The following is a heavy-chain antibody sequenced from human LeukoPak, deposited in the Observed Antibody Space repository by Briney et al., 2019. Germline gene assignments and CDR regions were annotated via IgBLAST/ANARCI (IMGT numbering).Heavy chain of an antibody. J-gene: IGHJ4*02. V-gene: IGHV4-39*07. CDR1: SGSINTSNYY. CDR3: ARAGRYYYGSGSYTKQYYFDY. D-gene: IGHD3-10*01. Sequence: SETLSLTCTVSSGSINTSNYYWGSVRQPPGKALEWIENFFYRGSIYYSPSLKSRVIISLDTSRNQFSLKLSSVTAADTAVYYCARAGRYYYGSGSYTKQYYFDYWGQGTLVTVSS. CDR2: FFYRGSI.